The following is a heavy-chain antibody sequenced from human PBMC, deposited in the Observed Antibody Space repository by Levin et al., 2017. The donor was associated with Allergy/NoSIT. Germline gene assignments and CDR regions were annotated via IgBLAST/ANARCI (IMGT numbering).Heavy chain of an antibody. Sequence: PGESLKISCAASGFTLSSYALHWVRQAPGKGLQWVAVISYNGNNEYYADSVRGRFTISRDNSKNTLYLQMNSLRPEDTAIYYCARDQGRWELLPFDYWGQGTLVTVSS. CDR1: GFTLSSYA. D-gene: IGHD1-26*01. CDR2: ISYNGNNE. J-gene: IGHJ4*02. CDR3: ARDQGRWELLPFDY. V-gene: IGHV3-30*04.